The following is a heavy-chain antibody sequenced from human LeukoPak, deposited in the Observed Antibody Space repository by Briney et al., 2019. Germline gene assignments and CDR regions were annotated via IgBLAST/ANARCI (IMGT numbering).Heavy chain of an antibody. CDR3: ARDAGTIAGY. CDR2: ISSSSSHI. Sequence: GGSLRLSCAASGFTFNSYSMNWVRQAPGKGLEWVSSISSSSSHIYYADSVKGRFTISRDNAKNSLYLQMNSLRAEDTAVYYCARDAGTIAGYWGEGTRVSVST. V-gene: IGHV3-21*01. D-gene: IGHD2-8*01. CDR1: GFTFNSYS. J-gene: IGHJ4*02.